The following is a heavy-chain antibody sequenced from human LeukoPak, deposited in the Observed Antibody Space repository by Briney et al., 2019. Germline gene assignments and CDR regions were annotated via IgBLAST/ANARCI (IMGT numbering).Heavy chain of an antibody. V-gene: IGHV4-59*01. D-gene: IGHD4-17*01. CDR2: IYYSGTT. Sequence: PSETLTLTCTVSGGSISYYYWSWIRQSPGKGLEWIGYIYYSGTTNYNPSLKSRVTISVDTSKNQFSLQLRSVTAADTAVYYCAREDPQTTVPEGMDVWGQGTTVTVSS. CDR1: GGSISYYY. CDR3: AREDPQTTVPEGMDV. J-gene: IGHJ6*02.